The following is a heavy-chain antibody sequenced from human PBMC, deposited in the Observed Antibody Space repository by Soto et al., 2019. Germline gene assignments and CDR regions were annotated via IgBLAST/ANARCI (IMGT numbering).Heavy chain of an antibody. Sequence: RLSFSASGFTFSNAWMSWFRRAPGKGLELVGRIKSKTDGGTSYYSXXVKGSFTXXRYDSKNTQYXQMNSXQTDDTAAYHCTTHHCRSTSCPFDYWRQGTLVTDSS. CDR2: IKSKTDGGTS. CDR3: TTHHCRSTSCPFDY. J-gene: IGHJ4*02. D-gene: IGHD2-2*01. CDR1: GFTFSNAW. V-gene: IGHV3-15*01.